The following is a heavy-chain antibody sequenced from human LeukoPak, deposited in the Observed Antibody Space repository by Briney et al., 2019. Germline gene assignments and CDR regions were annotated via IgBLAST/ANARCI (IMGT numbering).Heavy chain of an antibody. V-gene: IGHV4-39*01. J-gene: IGHJ4*02. CDR3: ARHSPPVEWVRFDY. CDR1: GGSISSSSYY. CDR2: IYYSGST. Sequence: SETQSLTCTVSGGSISSSSYYWGWIRQPPGKGLEWIGSIYYSGSTYYNPSLKSRVTISVDTSKNQFSLKLSSVTAADTAVYYCARHSPPVEWVRFDYWGQGTLVTVSS. D-gene: IGHD3-10*01.